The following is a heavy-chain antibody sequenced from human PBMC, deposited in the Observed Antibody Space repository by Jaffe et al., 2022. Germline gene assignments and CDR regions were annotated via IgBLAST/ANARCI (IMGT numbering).Heavy chain of an antibody. CDR2: IYHSGST. J-gene: IGHJ4*02. CDR1: GYSISSGYY. Sequence: QVQLQESGPGLVKPSETLSLTCAVSGYSISSGYYWGWIRQPPGKGLEWIGSIYHSGSTYYNPSLKSRVTISVDTSKNQFSLKLSSVTAADTAVYYCASQTVWFGEPVYYFDYWGQGTLVTVSS. D-gene: IGHD3-10*01. CDR3: ASQTVWFGEPVYYFDY. V-gene: IGHV4-38-2*01.